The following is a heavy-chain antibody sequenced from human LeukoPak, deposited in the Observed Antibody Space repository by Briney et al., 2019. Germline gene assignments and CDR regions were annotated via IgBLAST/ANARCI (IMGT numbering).Heavy chain of an antibody. CDR3: ARITGSYYYYYMDV. CDR1: GGSFSGYY. J-gene: IGHJ6*03. V-gene: IGHV4-34*01. Sequence: SETLSLTCAVYGGSFSGYYRSWIRQPPGKGLEWIGEINHSGNTNYNPPLKSRVTTSVHTSKNQFYLKLSSVTAADTAVYYCARITGSYYYYYMDVWGKGTTVNVSS. CDR2: INHSGNT. D-gene: IGHD3-10*01.